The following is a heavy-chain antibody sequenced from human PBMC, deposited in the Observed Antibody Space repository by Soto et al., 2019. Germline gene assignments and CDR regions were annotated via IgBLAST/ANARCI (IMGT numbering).Heavy chain of an antibody. Sequence: QLQLQESGPGLVQPSATLSLTCSVSGGSISSSNYYWAWIRQPPGKGLEWIGYIYYIGSTYYNPSLKSRVTISVDTSKNHFSLNLTSVTAADTAVYYCARFNIAIVPAAIFAFDIWGQGTMVTVSS. CDR3: ARFNIAIVPAAIFAFDI. J-gene: IGHJ3*02. D-gene: IGHD2-2*01. CDR2: IYYIGST. V-gene: IGHV4-39*02. CDR1: GGSISSSNYY.